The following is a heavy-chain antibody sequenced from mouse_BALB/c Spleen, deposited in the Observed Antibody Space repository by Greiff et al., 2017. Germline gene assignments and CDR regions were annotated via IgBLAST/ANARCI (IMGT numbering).Heavy chain of an antibody. J-gene: IGHJ4*01. CDR2: IWAGGST. CDR3: ARDGYGNYVYYAMDY. D-gene: IGHD2-1*01. CDR1: GFSLTSYG. V-gene: IGHV2-9*02. Sequence: QVQLQQSGPGLVAPSQSLSITCTVSGFSLTSYGVHWVRQPPGKGLEWLGVIWAGGSTNYNSALMSRLSISKDNSKSQVFLKMNSLQTDDTAMYYCARDGYGNYVYYAMDYWGQGTSVTVSS.